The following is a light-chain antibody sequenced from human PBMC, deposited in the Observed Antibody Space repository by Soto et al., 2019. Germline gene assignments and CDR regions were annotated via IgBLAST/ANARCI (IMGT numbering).Light chain of an antibody. CDR1: QNVYNN. CDR3: QQCRNWPLT. Sequence: EIVMTQFPATLSVSPGEGATLSCKASQNVYNNLAWYQQRPGQPPRLLIYDASIRATGISARFSGSGYGTEFTLTISSLQSEDFAVYFCQQCRNWPLTFGGGTKVEIK. J-gene: IGKJ4*01. CDR2: DAS. V-gene: IGKV3-15*01.